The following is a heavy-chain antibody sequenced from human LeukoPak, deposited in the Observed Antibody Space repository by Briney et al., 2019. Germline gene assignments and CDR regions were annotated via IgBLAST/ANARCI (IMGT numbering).Heavy chain of an antibody. Sequence: SETLSLTCAVYGGSFSGYYWSWIRQPPGKGLEWIGEINHSGSTNYNPSLKSRVIISVDTSKNQFSLKLSSVTAADTAVYYCARDSGYSYGYSAYYYYMDVWGKGTTVTISS. CDR2: INHSGST. CDR3: ARDSGYSYGYSAYYYYMDV. D-gene: IGHD5-18*01. CDR1: GGSFSGYY. V-gene: IGHV4-34*01. J-gene: IGHJ6*03.